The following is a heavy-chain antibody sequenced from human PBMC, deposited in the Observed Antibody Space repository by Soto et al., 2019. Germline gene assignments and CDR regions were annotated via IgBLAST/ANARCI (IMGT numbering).Heavy chain of an antibody. CDR1: GFTFSNAW. Sequence: EVQLVESGGGLVKPGGSLRLSCAASGFTFSNAWMNWVRQAPGKGLEWVGRIKSKTDGGTTDYAAPVKGRFTISRDDSKNTLYLQMNSLKTEDTAVYYCTTDLELLWFGEFYEKTDYWGQGTLVTVSS. V-gene: IGHV3-15*07. J-gene: IGHJ4*02. CDR2: IKSKTDGGTT. CDR3: TTDLELLWFGEFYEKTDY. D-gene: IGHD3-10*01.